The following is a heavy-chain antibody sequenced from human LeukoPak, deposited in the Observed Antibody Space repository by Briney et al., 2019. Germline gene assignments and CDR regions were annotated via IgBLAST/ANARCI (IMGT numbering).Heavy chain of an antibody. V-gene: IGHV3-74*01. CDR1: GFTFSNYW. J-gene: IGHJ4*02. Sequence: PGGSLRLSCAASGFTFSNYWMHWVRQAPGKGLVWVSRINSDGSSTSYADSVKGRFTISRHNAENTLYLQMNSLRAEDTAVYYCARFTDSSGSYWANPKRFFDYWGQGTLVTVSS. CDR2: INSDGSST. CDR3: ARFTDSSGSYWANPKRFFDY. D-gene: IGHD3-22*01.